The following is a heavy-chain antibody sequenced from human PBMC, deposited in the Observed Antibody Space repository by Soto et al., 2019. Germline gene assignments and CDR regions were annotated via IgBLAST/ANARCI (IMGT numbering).Heavy chain of an antibody. V-gene: IGHV1-69*01. CDR1: GGTFSSYA. CDR2: FIPMFNRP. Sequence: QVQLVQSGAEVKKPGSSVKVSCKASGGTFSSYAISWVRQAPGQGLEWMGGFIPMFNRPHSARKFQGRVTITADGSTSRAYVEPSSLRSEDTAVYYCARGQFHHVSNYYYALDVWGQGTTVTVSS. CDR3: ARGQFHHVSNYYYALDV. J-gene: IGHJ6*02.